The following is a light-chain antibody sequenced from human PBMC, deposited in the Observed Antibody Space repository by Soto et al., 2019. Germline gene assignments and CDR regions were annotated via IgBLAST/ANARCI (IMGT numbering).Light chain of an antibody. J-gene: IGKJ1*01. CDR2: GAS. V-gene: IGKV3-20*01. CDR3: QQYDSSPRT. CDR1: QSVNINY. Sequence: EIVLPQYPGTLSLSPGERATLSCRASQSVNINYLAWYQQKPGQGPSLLMYGASSRATGIPDRFSGSGSGTDLTLTISRLEPEDFTVYYCQQYDSSPRTFGQRTKVEIK.